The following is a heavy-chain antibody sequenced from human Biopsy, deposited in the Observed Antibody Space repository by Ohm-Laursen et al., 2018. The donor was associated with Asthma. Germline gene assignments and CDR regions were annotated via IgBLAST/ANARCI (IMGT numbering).Heavy chain of an antibody. Sequence: SLRLSCSALRFTYEMHWVRQAPGKGLEWVAVISYDGSSIYYADSVKGRFTISRDNSKNTLSLQTNSLTAEDTAVYYCAREGVAGTHIEDWGQGTLVTVSS. D-gene: IGHD6-19*01. CDR1: RFTYE. CDR3: AREGVAGTHIED. CDR2: ISYDGSSI. J-gene: IGHJ4*02. V-gene: IGHV3-30-3*01.